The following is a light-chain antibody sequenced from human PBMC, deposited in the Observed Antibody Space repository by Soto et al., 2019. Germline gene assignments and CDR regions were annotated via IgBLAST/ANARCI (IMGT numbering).Light chain of an antibody. Sequence: QSVLSQPRSVSGSPGQSVTISCTGSSRDIGTYNYVSWYQQHPGKAPKPMIYDVSERPSGVPDRFSGSKSGNTASLSISGLQAEDEADYYCCSYAGGSYVFGTGTKVTVL. V-gene: IGLV2-11*01. J-gene: IGLJ1*01. CDR2: DVS. CDR3: CSYAGGSYV. CDR1: SRDIGTYNY.